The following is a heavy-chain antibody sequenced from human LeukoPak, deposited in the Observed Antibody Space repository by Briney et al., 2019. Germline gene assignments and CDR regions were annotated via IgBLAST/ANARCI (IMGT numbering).Heavy chain of an antibody. Sequence: GGSLRLSCAASGFTFSSYWMSWVRQAPGKGLEWVANIKQDGSEKYYVDSVKGRFTISRDNAKNSLYLQMNSLRAEDTAVYYCARGRRVLSRGDYYYYMDVWGKGTTVTVSS. J-gene: IGHJ6*03. CDR2: IKQDGSEK. CDR1: GFTFSSYW. CDR3: ARGRRVLSRGDYYYYMDV. V-gene: IGHV3-7*01. D-gene: IGHD1-1*01.